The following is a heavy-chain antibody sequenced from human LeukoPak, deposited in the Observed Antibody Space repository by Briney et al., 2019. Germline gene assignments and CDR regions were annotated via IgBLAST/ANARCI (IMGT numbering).Heavy chain of an antibody. Sequence: PSETLSLTCTVSGGSISSYYWSWIRQPPGKGLEWIGDIYYSGSTNYNPSLKIRVTISVDTSKNQFPLKLSSVTAADTAVYYCARATIYDFWSGYYVLGYFDYWGQGTLVTVSS. J-gene: IGHJ4*02. CDR3: ARATIYDFWSGYYVLGYFDY. D-gene: IGHD3-3*01. V-gene: IGHV4-59*01. CDR1: GGSISSYY. CDR2: IYYSGST.